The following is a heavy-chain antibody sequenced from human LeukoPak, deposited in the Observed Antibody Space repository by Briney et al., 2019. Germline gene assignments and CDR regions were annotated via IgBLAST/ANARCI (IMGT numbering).Heavy chain of an antibody. J-gene: IGHJ2*01. Sequence: GGSLRLSCAASGFTLDDYVMHWVRQAPGKGLEWVSGISWNSVSIGYADSVKGRFTISRDNAKNSLFLQMNSLRAEDTALYYCAKDIGTGGTGWYFDLWGRGTLVTVSS. V-gene: IGHV3-9*01. CDR2: ISWNSVSI. CDR3: AKDIGTGGTGWYFDL. D-gene: IGHD6-13*01. CDR1: GFTLDDYV.